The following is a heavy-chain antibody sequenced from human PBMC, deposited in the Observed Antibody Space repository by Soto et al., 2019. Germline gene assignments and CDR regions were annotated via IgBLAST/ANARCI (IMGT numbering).Heavy chain of an antibody. CDR3: AHHTITTAIKWFEP. V-gene: IGHV2-5*01. D-gene: IGHD1-1*01. J-gene: IGHJ5*02. CDR2: IYWNDDK. CDR1: GFSLTTSGVG. Sequence: SGPTMVNPTHTLTLTCTFSGFSLTTSGVGVGWIRQPPGKALDWLALIYWNDDKRYSPSLRGRLTITKDTSKNQVVLAMTNMDPLHTATYYCAHHTITTAIKWFEPWGLGTLVTVSS.